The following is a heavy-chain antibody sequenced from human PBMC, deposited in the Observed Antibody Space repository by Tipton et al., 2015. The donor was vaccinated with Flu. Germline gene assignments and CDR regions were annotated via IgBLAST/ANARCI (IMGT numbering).Heavy chain of an antibody. J-gene: IGHJ4*02. CDR2: INHSGST. CDR1: GGSFSGYY. V-gene: IGHV4-34*01. Sequence: TLSLTCAVYGGSFSGYYWSWIRQPPGKGLEWIGEINHSGSTNYNPSLKSRVTISVDTSKNQFSLKLSSVTAADTAVYYCAREDGDGGGPLDYWGQGTLVTVSS. CDR3: AREDGDGGGPLDY. D-gene: IGHD4-17*01.